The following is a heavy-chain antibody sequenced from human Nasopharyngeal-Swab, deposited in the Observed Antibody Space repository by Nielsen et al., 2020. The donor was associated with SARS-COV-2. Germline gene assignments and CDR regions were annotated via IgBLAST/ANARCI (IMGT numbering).Heavy chain of an antibody. V-gene: IGHV3-23*01. J-gene: IGHJ4*02. CDR1: GFPFSSYA. Sequence: EALKISCAASGFPFSSYAMIWVRQAPGKGLEWVSAISGSGGSTYYADPVKGRFTISRDNSTNTLYLQMNSLRAEDTAVYCRSKGSSGWPFDYWGQGTLVTVSS. D-gene: IGHD6-19*01. CDR2: ISGSGGST. CDR3: SKGSSGWPFDY.